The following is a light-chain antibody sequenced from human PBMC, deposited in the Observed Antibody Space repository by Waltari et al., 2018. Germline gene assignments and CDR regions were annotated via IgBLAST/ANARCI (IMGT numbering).Light chain of an antibody. CDR1: ESVNRH. CDR3: QHYDSYQYA. Sequence: IQVTQSPSTLSASVGDRVNITCRTSESVNRHLAWYQQKPGRAPNLLIYKASTLATGAPSKFSGSGSGTEFSLTITNLQRDDFATYFCQHYDSYQYAFGPGTKLEIK. CDR2: KAS. J-gene: IGKJ2*01. V-gene: IGKV1-5*03.